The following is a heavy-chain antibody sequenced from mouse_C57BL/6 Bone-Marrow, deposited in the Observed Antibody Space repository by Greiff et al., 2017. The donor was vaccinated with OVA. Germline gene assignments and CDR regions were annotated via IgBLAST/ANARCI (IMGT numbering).Heavy chain of an antibody. Sequence: QVQLQQSGAELVRPGSSVKLSCKASGYTFTSYWMDWVKQRPGQGLEWIGNIYPSDSETHYNQKFKDKATLTVDKSSSTAYMQLSSLTSEDSAVYYCARERLDYYYFDYWGQGTTLTVSS. CDR1: GYTFTSYW. CDR3: ARERLDYYYFDY. CDR2: IYPSDSET. V-gene: IGHV1-61*01. D-gene: IGHD2-4*01. J-gene: IGHJ2*01.